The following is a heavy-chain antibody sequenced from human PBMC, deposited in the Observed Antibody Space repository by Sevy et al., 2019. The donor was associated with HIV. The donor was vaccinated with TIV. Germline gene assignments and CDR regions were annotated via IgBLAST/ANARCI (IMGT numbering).Heavy chain of an antibody. Sequence: DAVKVSCKVSGYTLNKLSMHWVRQAPGKGLEWRGSFDPEDRETFYAQKFQGRVTMTEDTSTDTAYMELSRLRSEDTAVYYCAATKDYYESSGPPFDYWGQGTLVIVSS. J-gene: IGHJ4*02. D-gene: IGHD3-22*01. CDR2: FDPEDRET. V-gene: IGHV1-24*01. CDR3: AATKDYYESSGPPFDY. CDR1: GYTLNKLS.